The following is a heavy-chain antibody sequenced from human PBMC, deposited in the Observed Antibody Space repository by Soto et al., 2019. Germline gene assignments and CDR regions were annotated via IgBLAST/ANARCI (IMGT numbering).Heavy chain of an antibody. D-gene: IGHD3-10*01. CDR3: VGGQYYFDY. J-gene: IGHJ4*02. V-gene: IGHV3-30*03. CDR2: ISYDGSNT. Sequence: QVLLVESGGGVVQPGRSLRLSCAASGFPFTTYGMHWVREGPGKGLEWVAVISYDGSNTYYADSVKGRFTISRDNSKNTLYLLMNSLRTEDTALYYCVGGQYYFDYRGQGTLVTVSS. CDR1: GFPFTTYG.